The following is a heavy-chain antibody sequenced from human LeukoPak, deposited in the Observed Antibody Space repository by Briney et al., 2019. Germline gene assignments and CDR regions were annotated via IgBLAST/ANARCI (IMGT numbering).Heavy chain of an antibody. Sequence: GGSLRLSCTASGFTFGDYAMSWFRQAPGKGLEWVGFIRSKAYGGTTEYAASVKGRFTISRDGSKSIAYLQMNSLKTEDTAVYYCTRDKARPGGSGYYPRHIDYWGQGTLVTVSS. CDR3: TRDKARPGGSGYYPRHIDY. D-gene: IGHD3-22*01. CDR2: IRSKAYGGTT. V-gene: IGHV3-49*01. CDR1: GFTFGDYA. J-gene: IGHJ4*02.